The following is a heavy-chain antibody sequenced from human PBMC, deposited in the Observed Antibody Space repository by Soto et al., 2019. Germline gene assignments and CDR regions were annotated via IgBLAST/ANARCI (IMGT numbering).Heavy chain of an antibody. V-gene: IGHV3-74*01. Sequence: GGSLRLSCAVSGFTFSSYWMHWVRQAPGKGLVWVSRVNTDGSSTTYAESVKGRFTISRVNAKNTLYLQMNSLRAEDTAVYYCARDLNWEYDSWGQGTQVTVSS. CDR2: VNTDGSST. J-gene: IGHJ4*02. CDR3: ARDLNWEYDS. D-gene: IGHD1-26*01. CDR1: GFTFSSYW.